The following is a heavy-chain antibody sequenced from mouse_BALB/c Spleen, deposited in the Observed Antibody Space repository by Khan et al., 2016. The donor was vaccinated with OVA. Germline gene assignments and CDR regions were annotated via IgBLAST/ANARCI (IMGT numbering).Heavy chain of an antibody. CDR1: GYSITSGYY. V-gene: IGHV3-6*02. J-gene: IGHJ3*01. CDR3: TRYKNYYDYLAY. D-gene: IGHD1-2*01. Sequence: EVKLLESGPGLVKPSQSLSLTCSVTGYSITSGYYWNWIRQFPGNKLEWMGYISYDGSNNYNPSLKNRISITRDTSENQFFLTLNSVTTEDTATYYCTRYKNYYDYLAYWGQGTLVTVSA. CDR2: ISYDGSN.